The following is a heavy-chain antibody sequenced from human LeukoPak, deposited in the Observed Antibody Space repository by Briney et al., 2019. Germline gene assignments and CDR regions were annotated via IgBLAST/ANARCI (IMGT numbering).Heavy chain of an antibody. CDR2: MNPNSGDT. CDR3: ARGPPNWGYDY. J-gene: IGHJ4*02. CDR1: GYTFTSYD. Sequence: ASVKVSCTASGYTFTSYDFNWVRQATGQRPEWMGWMNPNSGDTGYAQKFQDRVTMTRNTSISTAYMELSSLRSDDTAVYYCARGPPNWGYDYWGPGTLVTVSS. V-gene: IGHV1-8*01. D-gene: IGHD7-27*01.